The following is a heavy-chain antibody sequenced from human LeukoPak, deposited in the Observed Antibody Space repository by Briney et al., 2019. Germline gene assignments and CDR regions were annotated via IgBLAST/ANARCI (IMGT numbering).Heavy chain of an antibody. CDR1: GFTFSSYG. D-gene: IGHD3-22*01. Sequence: GGSLRLSCAASGFTFSSYGMHWVRQAPGKGLEWVAVISYDGSNKYYADSVKGRFTISRDNSKNTLYLQMNSLRAEDTAVCYCAKDGSVDSSGYWHDYWGQGTLVTVSS. J-gene: IGHJ4*02. V-gene: IGHV3-30*18. CDR2: ISYDGSNK. CDR3: AKDGSVDSSGYWHDY.